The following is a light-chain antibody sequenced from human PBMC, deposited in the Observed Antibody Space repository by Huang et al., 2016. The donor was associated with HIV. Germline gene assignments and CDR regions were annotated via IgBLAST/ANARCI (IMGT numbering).Light chain of an antibody. V-gene: IGKV3D-20*01. CDR2: DAS. CDR3: QQYGSAPVT. CDR1: QSVSSDY. J-gene: IGKJ1*01. Sequence: EIVLTQSPVTLSSIPGERVTLSCGASQSVSSDYLAWYQQKPGLAPRLLMYDASSRATGVPDRFSGGGSGTDFTLSISNLEPEDFAVYYCQQYGSAPVTFGHGTRLEI.